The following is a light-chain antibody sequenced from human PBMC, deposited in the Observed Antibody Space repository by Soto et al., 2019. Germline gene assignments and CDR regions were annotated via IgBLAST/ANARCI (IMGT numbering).Light chain of an antibody. J-gene: IGKJ4*01. CDR2: ATS. V-gene: IGKV1D-8*01. CDR1: QAVGAY. CDR3: QQYDSLPLP. Sequence: VIWMTQSPSLVSASTGDRVTISCRMSQAVGAYLAWYQQKPGKAPKLLIYATSTLLSGVPSRFRGSGSGTDFTLTINNLQSEVFATYPCQQYDSLPLPLGGGTRVEIK.